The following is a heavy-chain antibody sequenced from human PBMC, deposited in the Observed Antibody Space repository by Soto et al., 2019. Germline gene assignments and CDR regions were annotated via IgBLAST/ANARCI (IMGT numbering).Heavy chain of an antibody. V-gene: IGHV3-53*01. Sequence: GGSLRLSCAASGFTVSSNYMSWVRQAPGKGLEWVSVIYSGGSTIYYADSVKGRFTISRDNAKNSLSLQMNSLRAEDTAVYYCARGRNWNQFDYWGQGTLVTVS. CDR2: IYSGGSTI. J-gene: IGHJ4*02. CDR3: ARGRNWNQFDY. D-gene: IGHD1-20*01. CDR1: GFTVSSNY.